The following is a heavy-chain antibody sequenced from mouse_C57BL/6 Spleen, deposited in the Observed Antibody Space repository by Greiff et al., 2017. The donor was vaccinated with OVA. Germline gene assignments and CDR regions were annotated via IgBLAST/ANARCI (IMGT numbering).Heavy chain of an antibody. CDR3: ARSYYYGSRYFDV. V-gene: IGHV8-8*01. CDR1: GFSLSTFGMG. J-gene: IGHJ1*03. D-gene: IGHD1-1*01. Sequence: QVQLKESGPGILQPSQTLSLTCSFSGFSLSTFGMGVGWIRQPSGKGLEWLAHIWWDDDKYYNPALKSRLTISKDTSKNQVFLKIANVDTADTATYYCARSYYYGSRYFDVWGTGTTVTVSS. CDR2: IWWDDDK.